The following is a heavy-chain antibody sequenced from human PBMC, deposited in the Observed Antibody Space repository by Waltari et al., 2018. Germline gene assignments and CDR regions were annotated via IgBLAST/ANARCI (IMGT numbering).Heavy chain of an antibody. D-gene: IGHD3-10*01. CDR3: ARDRGGPTRAFDI. J-gene: IGHJ3*02. V-gene: IGHV3-74*01. CDR1: GFTFSSHW. Sequence: EVQLVESGGGLVQLGGSLRLRCAASGFTFSSHWTHWVRQAPGKGLVWVSRINRDGSSTSYADSVKGRFTISRDNAKNTLYLQMNSLRAEDTAVYYCARDRGGPTRAFDIWGQGTMVTVSS. CDR2: INRDGSST.